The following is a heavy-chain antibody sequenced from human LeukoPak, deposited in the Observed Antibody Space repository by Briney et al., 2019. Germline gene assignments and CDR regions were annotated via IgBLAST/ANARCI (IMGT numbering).Heavy chain of an antibody. J-gene: IGHJ4*02. D-gene: IGHD3-22*01. CDR1: GFTFSSFS. V-gene: IGHV3-21*01. Sequence: GGSLRLSCAASGFTFSSFSMIWVRQAPGKGLEWVSSISSSTTYTFYADSVKGRFTISRDNAKNSLFLQMSSLRAEDTAVYYCAREGDYYDSSGYYYGAYWGQGTLVTVSS. CDR2: ISSSTTYT. CDR3: AREGDYYDSSGYYYGAY.